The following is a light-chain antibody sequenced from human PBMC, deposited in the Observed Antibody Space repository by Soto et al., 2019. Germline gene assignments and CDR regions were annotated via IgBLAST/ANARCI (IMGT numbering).Light chain of an antibody. Sequence: QSVLTQPPSASGTPGQRVTISCSGSSSIIRSNYVYWYQQFPGTAPKLLIFGDNQRSSGVPDRFSGSKSGTSVSLAISGLRSEDEADYYCSAWDDSLSHWVFGGGTKVTVL. V-gene: IGLV1-47*02. CDR3: SAWDDSLSHWV. CDR2: GDN. CDR1: SSIIRSNY. J-gene: IGLJ3*02.